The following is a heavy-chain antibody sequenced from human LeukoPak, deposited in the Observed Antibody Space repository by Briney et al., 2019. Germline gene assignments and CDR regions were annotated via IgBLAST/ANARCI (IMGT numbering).Heavy chain of an antibody. D-gene: IGHD1-26*01. CDR1: GGTFSSYA. Sequence: GASVKVSCKASGGTFSSYAISWVRQAPGQGLEWMGRIIPILGIANYAQKFQGRVTITADKSTSTANMELSSLRSEDTAVYYCARIFNSGSYSFDYWGQGTLVTVSS. J-gene: IGHJ4*02. CDR2: IIPILGIA. CDR3: ARIFNSGSYSFDY. V-gene: IGHV1-69*04.